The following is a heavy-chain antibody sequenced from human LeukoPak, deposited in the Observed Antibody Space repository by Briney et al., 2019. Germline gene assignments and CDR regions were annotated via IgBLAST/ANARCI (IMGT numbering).Heavy chain of an antibody. D-gene: IGHD5-24*01. CDR2: ISNDGIRK. Sequence: GGSLRLSCAASGFTFSRSAMHWVRQPPGKGLEWVAVISNDGIRKFHADSVKGRFTISRDNSKNTLYLQMDSLKTEDTAVYYCARRRDGYNPELDYWGQGTLVTVSS. CDR3: ARRRDGYNPELDY. V-gene: IGHV3-30-3*01. J-gene: IGHJ4*02. CDR1: GFTFSRSA.